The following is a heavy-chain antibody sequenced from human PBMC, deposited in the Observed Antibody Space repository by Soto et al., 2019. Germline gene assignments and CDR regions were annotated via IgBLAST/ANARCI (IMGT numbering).Heavy chain of an antibody. CDR2: IYPGDSDT. V-gene: IGHV5-51*01. J-gene: IGHJ6*02. CDR1: GYSFTSYW. CDR3: ARGDYDILTGSYKSYYGMDV. D-gene: IGHD3-9*01. Sequence: ESPKISCKGSGYSFTSYWIGWVRQMPGKGLEWMGIIYPGDSDTRYSPSFQGQVTISVDKSISTAYLQWSSLKASDTAMYYCARGDYDILTGSYKSYYGMDVWGQGTTVTVSS.